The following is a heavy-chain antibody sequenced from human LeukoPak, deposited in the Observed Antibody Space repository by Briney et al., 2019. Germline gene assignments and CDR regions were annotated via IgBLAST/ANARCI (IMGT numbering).Heavy chain of an antibody. CDR1: GFTFSSYG. CDR2: ISYDGSNK. J-gene: IGHJ1*01. Sequence: PGGSLRLSCAASGFTFSSYGMHWVRQAPGKGLEWVAVISYDGSNKYYADSVKGRFTISRDNSKNTLYLQMNSLRAEDTAVYYCAKDRGLRPGTPWSYFQHGAQGPLVTVP. V-gene: IGHV3-30*18. D-gene: IGHD3-16*01. CDR3: AKDRGLRPGTPWSYFQH.